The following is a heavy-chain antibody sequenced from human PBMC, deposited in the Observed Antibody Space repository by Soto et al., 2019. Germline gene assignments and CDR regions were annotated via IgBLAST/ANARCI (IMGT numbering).Heavy chain of an antibody. CDR3: ARFMGLYYYDSSGYYP. Sequence: SVKVSCKASGGTFSSYAISWVRQAPGQGLEWMGGIIPIFGTANYAQKFQGRVTITADKSTSTAYMELSSLRSEDTAVYYCARFMGLYYYDSSGYYPWGQGTLVTVSS. D-gene: IGHD3-22*01. CDR2: IIPIFGTA. V-gene: IGHV1-69*06. J-gene: IGHJ5*02. CDR1: GGTFSSYA.